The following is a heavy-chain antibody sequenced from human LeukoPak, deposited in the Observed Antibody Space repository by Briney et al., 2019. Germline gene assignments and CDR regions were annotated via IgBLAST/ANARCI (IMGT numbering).Heavy chain of an antibody. J-gene: IGHJ3*02. V-gene: IGHV4-34*01. CDR3: ARHVLVDAFDI. CDR2: INHSGST. CDR1: GGSFSGYY. D-gene: IGHD3-10*02. Sequence: SETLSLTCAVYGGSFSGYYWSWIRQPPGKGLEWIGEINHSGSTNYNPSLKSRVTISVATSKNQFSLELSSVTAADTAVYYCARHVLVDAFDIWGQGTVVTVSS.